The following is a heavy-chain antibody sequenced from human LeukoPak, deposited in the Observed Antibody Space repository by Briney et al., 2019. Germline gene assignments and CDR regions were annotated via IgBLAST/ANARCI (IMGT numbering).Heavy chain of an antibody. V-gene: IGHV1-46*01. Sequence: GASVKVSCKSSGYRFTSYFMHWVRQAPGQGLEWMGIINPSGGSTSNAQKLQGRVTMTRDTSTSTVYMELSSLRSEDTAVYYCARDSFPRGYSYGYSQLEPHFLDYWGQGTLVTVSS. J-gene: IGHJ4*02. CDR3: ARDSFPRGYSYGYSQLEPHFLDY. CDR1: GYRFTSYF. CDR2: INPSGGST. D-gene: IGHD5-18*01.